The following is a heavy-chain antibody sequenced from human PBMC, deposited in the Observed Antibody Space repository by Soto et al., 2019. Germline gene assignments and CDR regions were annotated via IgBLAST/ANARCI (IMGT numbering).Heavy chain of an antibody. V-gene: IGHV4-31*03. CDR2: IYHSGNT. Sequence: QVQLQESGPGLVKPSQTLSLTCTVSGDSISSGVYYWSWIRQHPEKGLEWIAYIYHSGNTYYNPSLRSRITISVDTSKNQFSLRLTSMTAADTAIYYCARGDWGSRSSFDLWGRGTLVTVSS. D-gene: IGHD7-27*01. J-gene: IGHJ2*01. CDR1: GDSISSGVYY. CDR3: ARGDWGSRSSFDL.